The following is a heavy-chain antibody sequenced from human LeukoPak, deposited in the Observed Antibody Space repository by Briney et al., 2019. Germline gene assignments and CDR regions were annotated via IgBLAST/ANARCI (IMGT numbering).Heavy chain of an antibody. Sequence: GGSLRLSCAASGFTFSSYAMSWVRQAPGKGLEWVSAISGSTGRTYHADSVKGRFTIYRDNSKNTLYLQMNNLRAEDTALYYCAKDRPNYYHISGSYYKRNGDYWGRGTLVTVSS. CDR2: ISGSTGRT. J-gene: IGHJ4*02. D-gene: IGHD3-22*01. V-gene: IGHV3-23*01. CDR3: AKDRPNYYHISGSYYKRNGDY. CDR1: GFTFSSYA.